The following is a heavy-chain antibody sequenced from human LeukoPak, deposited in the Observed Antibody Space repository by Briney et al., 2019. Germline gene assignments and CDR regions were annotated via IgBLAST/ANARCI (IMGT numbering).Heavy chain of an antibody. Sequence: GGSLRLSCAASGFTFSSYEMNWVRQAPGKGLEWVSYISSSGSTIYYADSVKGRFTISRDNAKNSLYLQMNSLRAEDTALYYCAKGRQTTVTTTSFDYWGQGTLVTVSS. CDR1: GFTFSSYE. CDR2: ISSSGSTI. CDR3: AKGRQTTVTTTSFDY. J-gene: IGHJ4*02. D-gene: IGHD4-17*01. V-gene: IGHV3-48*03.